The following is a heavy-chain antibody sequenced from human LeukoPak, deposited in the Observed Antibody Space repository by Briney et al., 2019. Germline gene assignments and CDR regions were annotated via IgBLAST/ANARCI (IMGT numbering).Heavy chain of an antibody. D-gene: IGHD6-13*01. Sequence: GGSLRLSCAASGFTFSSYAMSWVRQAPGTGLEWVSGISASGGTTYYADSVKGRFTISRDNSKNTLYLQMNSLRAEDTAVYYCAKDRDSGNWYRSDYFESWGQGTLVTVSS. V-gene: IGHV3-23*01. CDR3: AKDRDSGNWYRSDYFES. CDR1: GFTFSSYA. CDR2: ISASGGTT. J-gene: IGHJ4*02.